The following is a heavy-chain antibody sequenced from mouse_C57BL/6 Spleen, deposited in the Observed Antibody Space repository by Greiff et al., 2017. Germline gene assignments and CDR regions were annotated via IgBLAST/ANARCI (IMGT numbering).Heavy chain of an antibody. CDR2: LYPGSGSI. D-gene: IGHD1-1*01. CDR1: GYTFTEYT. V-gene: IGHV1-62-2*01. J-gene: IGHJ1*03. Sequence: QVQLQQSGAELVKPGASVKLSCKASGYTFTEYTIHWVKQRSGQGLEWIGWLYPGSGSIKYNEKFKDKATLTADKSSSTAYMELSRLTSEDSAVYFCARHGERDYYGSSYWYFDVWGTVTTVTVSS. CDR3: ARHGERDYYGSSYWYFDV.